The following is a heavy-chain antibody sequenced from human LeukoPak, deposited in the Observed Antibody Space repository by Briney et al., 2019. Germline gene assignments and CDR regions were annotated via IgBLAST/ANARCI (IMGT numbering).Heavy chain of an antibody. D-gene: IGHD3-16*02. Sequence: PGESLKISCKGSGYRFTSYWIGWVRQMPGKGLEWMGIIYSGDSDYSYSPSFQGQVTISADKPISTAYLQESSLKASDTAMYYCARPENDYVWGSYRLLYWGQGTLVTVSS. CDR1: GYRFTSYW. J-gene: IGHJ4*02. CDR3: ARPENDYVWGSYRLLY. V-gene: IGHV5-51*01. CDR2: IYSGDSDY.